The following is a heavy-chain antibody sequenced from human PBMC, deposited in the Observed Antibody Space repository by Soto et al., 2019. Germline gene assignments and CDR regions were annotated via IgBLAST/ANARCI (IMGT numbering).Heavy chain of an antibody. J-gene: IGHJ6*02. CDR3: ANRKKGDGSDYYYGPDV. CDR2: IIPMFGKA. V-gene: IGHV1-69*13. CDR1: GGTFSSDA. D-gene: IGHD6-19*01. Sequence: SVKVSCKAFGGTFSSDAMSWVRQAPGQGLEWMGGIIPMFGKANYAQKFQGRVTITADESTSTAYMELSSLRPEDTAVYYCANRKKGDGSDYYYGPDVWGQGTTVTVSS.